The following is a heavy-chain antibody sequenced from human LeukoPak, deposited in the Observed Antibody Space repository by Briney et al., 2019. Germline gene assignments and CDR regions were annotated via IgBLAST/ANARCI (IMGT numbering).Heavy chain of an antibody. D-gene: IGHD2-15*01. V-gene: IGHV3-48*04. CDR2: ITTSGTI. Sequence: GGSLRLSCAASGITFSSYSMNWVRQAPGKGLEWVSYITTSGTIYYADSVKGRFTISSDNAKNSLYLQMNSLRAEDTAVYYCARDYCSGGSCYQILSWGQGTLVTVSS. CDR1: GITFSSYS. J-gene: IGHJ5*02. CDR3: ARDYCSGGSCYQILS.